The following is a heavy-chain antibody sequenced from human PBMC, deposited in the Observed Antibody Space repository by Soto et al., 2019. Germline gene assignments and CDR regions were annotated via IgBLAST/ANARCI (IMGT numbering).Heavy chain of an antibody. CDR2: IIPIFGTA. Sequence: QVQLXXXXXEVKKPGSSVKVSXKASGGXXXXXXISWVRQAXXXXXXWXGGIIPIFGTANYAQKFQGRVTITADESTSTAYMELSSLRSEDTAVYYCARPRRYGSRDAFDIWGQGTMVTVSS. J-gene: IGHJ3*02. D-gene: IGHD1-1*01. CDR1: GGXXXXXX. CDR3: ARPRRYGSRDAFDI. V-gene: IGHV1-69*01.